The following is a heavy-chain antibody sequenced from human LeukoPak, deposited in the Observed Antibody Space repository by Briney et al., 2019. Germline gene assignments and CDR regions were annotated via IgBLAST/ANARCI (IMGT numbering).Heavy chain of an antibody. Sequence: TLSLTCAVYGGSFSGYYWSWIRQPPGKALEWLARIDWDDDKYYSTSLKTRLTISKDTSKNQVVLTMTNMDPVDTATYYCARTYYYDSSGYYYRPFDYWGQGTLVTVSS. CDR1: GGSFSGYY. CDR3: ARTYYYDSSGYYYRPFDY. D-gene: IGHD3-22*01. CDR2: IDWDDDK. V-gene: IGHV2-70*11. J-gene: IGHJ4*02.